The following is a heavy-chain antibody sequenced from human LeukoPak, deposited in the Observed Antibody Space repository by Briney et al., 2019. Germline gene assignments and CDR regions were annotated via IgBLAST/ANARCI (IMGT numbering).Heavy chain of an antibody. D-gene: IGHD4-17*01. CDR2: ISTNDRTI. Sequence: GGSLRPSCAASGFTFSDYYMNWIRQVPGKGLEWVSYISTNDRTIRYADSVKGRFSISRDNANNSLYLQMKSLRAEDTAVYYCARRASVTTRYWYFDLWGRGTLITVSS. CDR1: GFTFSDYY. CDR3: ARRASVTTRYWYFDL. V-gene: IGHV3-11*04. J-gene: IGHJ2*01.